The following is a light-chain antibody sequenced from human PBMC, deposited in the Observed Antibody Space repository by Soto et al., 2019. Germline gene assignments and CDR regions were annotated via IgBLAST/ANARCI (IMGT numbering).Light chain of an antibody. Sequence: AIQMTQSPSSLSASVGDRVTITCRASQDIRNALGWFQQKPGKAPRLLIYGASSLQSGVPSRFSGSGSGTDFTLTISSLQPEDVATYYCLQDYNHPFTFGQGTKLEIK. J-gene: IGKJ2*01. V-gene: IGKV1-6*01. CDR1: QDIRNA. CDR3: LQDYNHPFT. CDR2: GAS.